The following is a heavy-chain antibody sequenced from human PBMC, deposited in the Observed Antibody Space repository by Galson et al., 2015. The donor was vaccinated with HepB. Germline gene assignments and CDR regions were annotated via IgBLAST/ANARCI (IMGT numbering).Heavy chain of an antibody. J-gene: IGHJ4*02. CDR2: MNPNSGNT. CDR1: GYTFTSYD. Sequence: SVKVSCKASGYTFTSYDFNWVRQATGQGLEWMGWMNPNSGNTDYAQKFQGGVTMTRDTSINTAYMELSSLRSEDTAVYYCARSPRPFLAAPSIWEIDYWGQGTLVTVSS. D-gene: IGHD6-13*01. V-gene: IGHV1-8*01. CDR3: ARSPRPFLAAPSIWEIDY.